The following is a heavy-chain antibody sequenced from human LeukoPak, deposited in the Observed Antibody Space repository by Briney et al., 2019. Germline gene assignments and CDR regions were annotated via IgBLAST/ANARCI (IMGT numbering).Heavy chain of an antibody. J-gene: IGHJ5*02. CDR3: ARGLKGSSSFDP. D-gene: IGHD6-13*01. CDR1: GYTFTGYY. V-gene: IGHV1-2*06. CDR2: INPNSGGT. Sequence: ASVKVSCKASGYTFTGYYMHWVRQAPGQGLEWMGRINPNSGGTNYAQKFQGRVTMTRDTSISTAYMELSRLRSEDTAVYYCARGLKGSSSFDPWGQGTLVTVSS.